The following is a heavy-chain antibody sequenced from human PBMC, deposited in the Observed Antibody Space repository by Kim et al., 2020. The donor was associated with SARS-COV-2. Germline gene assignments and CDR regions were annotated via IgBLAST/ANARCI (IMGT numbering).Heavy chain of an antibody. D-gene: IGHD2-21*01. CDR2: ISTSGGNT. Sequence: GGSLRLSCAASGFTFTAYAMSWVRQAPGKGLEWVSSISTSGGNTNLADSVKGRFTISRDNSKNTLSLQMSSLRAEDTAIYYCAKELLRTGFFDSWGQGTLVTVSS. V-gene: IGHV3-23*01. J-gene: IGHJ5*01. CDR1: GFTFTAYA. CDR3: AKELLRTGFFDS.